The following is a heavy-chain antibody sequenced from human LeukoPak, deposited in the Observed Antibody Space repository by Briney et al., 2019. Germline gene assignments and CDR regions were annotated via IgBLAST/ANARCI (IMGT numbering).Heavy chain of an antibody. D-gene: IGHD5-12*01. CDR2: IWYDGSNK. CDR3: ARGPLWTTITHHGIDI. CDR1: GFTFSSYG. Sequence: PGGSLRLSCAASGFTFSSYGMHWVRQAPGKGLEWVAVIWYDGSNKYYADSVKGRFTISRDNSKNTLYLQMNSLRVEDTAVYYCARGPLWTTITHHGIDIWGQGTMVTVSS. J-gene: IGHJ3*02. V-gene: IGHV3-33*01.